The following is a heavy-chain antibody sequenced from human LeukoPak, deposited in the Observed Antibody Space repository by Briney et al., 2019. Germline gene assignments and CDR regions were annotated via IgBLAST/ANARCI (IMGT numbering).Heavy chain of an antibody. J-gene: IGHJ4*02. Sequence: SETLSLTCTVSGGSISSCYWSWIRQPAGKGLEWIGRIYTSGSTNYNPSLKSRVTMSVDTSKNQFSLKLSSVTAADTAAYYCAREYTLYRSGWFLDYWGQGTVVTVSS. V-gene: IGHV4-4*07. D-gene: IGHD6-19*01. CDR2: IYTSGST. CDR3: AREYTLYRSGWFLDY. CDR1: GGSISSCY.